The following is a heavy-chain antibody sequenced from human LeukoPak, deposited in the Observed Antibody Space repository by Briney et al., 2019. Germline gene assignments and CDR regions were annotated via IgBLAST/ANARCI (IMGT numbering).Heavy chain of an antibody. V-gene: IGHV3-21*01. D-gene: IGHD5-24*01. J-gene: IGHJ4*02. CDR2: ISSSGSYR. CDR1: GFTLTSHS. Sequence: GGSLRLSCAASGFTLTSHSMNWVRQAPGKGLEWVSSISSSGSYRYHADSVKGRFTISRDNAKNSLYLQMNSLRAEDTAVYFCARDQQDEAHDYWGQGTLVTVSS. CDR3: ARDQQDEAHDY.